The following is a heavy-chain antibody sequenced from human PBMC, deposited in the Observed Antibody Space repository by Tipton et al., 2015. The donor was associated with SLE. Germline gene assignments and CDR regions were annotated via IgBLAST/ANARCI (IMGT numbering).Heavy chain of an antibody. V-gene: IGHV4-61*01. J-gene: IGHJ4*02. Sequence: TLSLTCIVSGGSITTRSYYWNWIRQPPGKGLEWIGWIYYSGTTNYNPSLESRVTITVDTSKNQFSLKLSSVTAADTAVYYCVRDFWSGYGSFDSWGQGSLVTVSP. CDR3: VRDFWSGYGSFDS. CDR1: GGSITTRSYY. D-gene: IGHD3-3*01. CDR2: IYYSGTT.